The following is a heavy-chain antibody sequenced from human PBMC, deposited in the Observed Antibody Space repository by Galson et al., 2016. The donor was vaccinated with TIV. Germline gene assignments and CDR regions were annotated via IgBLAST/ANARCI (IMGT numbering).Heavy chain of an antibody. D-gene: IGHD5-18*01. J-gene: IGHJ6*02. CDR3: ARGFNYGFDFYYGMDV. V-gene: IGHV1-2*02. CDR2: INPNGDDT. CDR1: GYPFTAYY. Sequence: SGYPFTAYYIHWVRQAPGRGPEWMGWINPNGDDTNYTQRFQGRVSMTRDTSISTAYMELSRLRSDDTAVFFCARGFNYGFDFYYGMDVWGQGTTVTVSS.